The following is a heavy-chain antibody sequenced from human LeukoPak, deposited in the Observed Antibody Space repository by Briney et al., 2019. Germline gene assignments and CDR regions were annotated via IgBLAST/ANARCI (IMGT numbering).Heavy chain of an antibody. CDR2: IIPIFGTA. CDR3: ARAPPTYCSSTSPRCYYYYYMDV. CDR1: GGTFSSYA. J-gene: IGHJ6*03. D-gene: IGHD2-2*01. V-gene: IGHV1-69*06. Sequence: SVKVSCKASGGTFSSYAISWVRQAPGQGLEWMGGIIPIFGTANYAQKFQGRVTITADKSTSTAYMELSSLRSEDTAVYYCARAPPTYCSSTSPRCYYYYYMDVWGKGTTVTVSS.